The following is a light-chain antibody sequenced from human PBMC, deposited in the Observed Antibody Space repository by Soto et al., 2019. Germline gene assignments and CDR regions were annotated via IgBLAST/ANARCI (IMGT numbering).Light chain of an antibody. Sequence: QSALTQPASVSASPGQSITISCTGASNDVGGSDYVSWYQQHPGKAPKLIIYGVSNRPSGTSDRFSGSKSGNTASLTISGLQAEDEADYYCSSYTSSGTLLFGGGTKLTVL. J-gene: IGLJ2*01. V-gene: IGLV2-14*01. CDR2: GVS. CDR1: SNDVGGSDY. CDR3: SSYTSSGTLL.